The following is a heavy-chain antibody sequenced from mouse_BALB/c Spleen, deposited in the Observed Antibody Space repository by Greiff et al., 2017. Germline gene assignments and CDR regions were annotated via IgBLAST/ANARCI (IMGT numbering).Heavy chain of an antibody. J-gene: IGHJ1*01. Sequence: EVKLMESGPGLVKPSQSLSLTCSVTGYSITSGYYWNWIRQFPGNKLEWMGYISYDGSNHYNPSLKNRISITRDTSKNQFFLKLNSVTTEDTATYYCAMALRYFDVWGAGTTVTVSS. V-gene: IGHV3-6*02. CDR3: AMALRYFDV. CDR1: GYSITSGYY. CDR2: ISYDGSN.